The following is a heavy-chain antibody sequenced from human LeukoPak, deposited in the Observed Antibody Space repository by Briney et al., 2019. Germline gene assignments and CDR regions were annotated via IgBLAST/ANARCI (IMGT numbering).Heavy chain of an antibody. CDR3: ARDYYRSLDY. Sequence: QSGGSLRLSCAASGFSFTYSWMAWVRQTPEKGLEWVANIKQDGSEKYYLDSVKGRFTISRDNAKNSLYLQMNSLRVEDTAVYYCARDYYRSLDYWGQGTLVTVSS. CDR1: GFSFTYSW. CDR2: IKQDGSEK. J-gene: IGHJ4*02. V-gene: IGHV3-7*01. D-gene: IGHD3-22*01.